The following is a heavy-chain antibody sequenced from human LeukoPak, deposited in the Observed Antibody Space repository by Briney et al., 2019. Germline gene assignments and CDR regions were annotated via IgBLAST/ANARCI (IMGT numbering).Heavy chain of an antibody. CDR1: GYTFTGYY. CDR3: ARGYYDRGSLYYFDY. CDR2: IDPNSGGT. D-gene: IGHD3-22*01. V-gene: IGHV1-2*02. Sequence: ASVKVSCKTSGYTFTGYYMHWVGQAPGQGLEWMGWIDPNSGGTNYAQKFQGRVTMTRDTSIGTAYMELSGLTSDDMAVYYCARGYYDRGSLYYFDYWGQGTLVTVSS. J-gene: IGHJ4*02.